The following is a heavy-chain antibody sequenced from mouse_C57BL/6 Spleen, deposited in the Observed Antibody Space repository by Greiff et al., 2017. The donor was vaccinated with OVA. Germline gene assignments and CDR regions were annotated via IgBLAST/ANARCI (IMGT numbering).Heavy chain of an antibody. J-gene: IGHJ2*01. CDR2: IYPGDGDT. V-gene: IGHV1-82*01. D-gene: IGHD2-4*01. Sequence: VQLQQSGPELVKPGASVKISCKASGYAFSSSWMNWVKQRPGKGLEWIGRIYPGDGDTNYNGKFKGKATLTADKSSSTAYMQLSSLTSEDSAVYFCARDYDPYYFDYWGQGTTLTVSS. CDR3: ARDYDPYYFDY. CDR1: GYAFSSSW.